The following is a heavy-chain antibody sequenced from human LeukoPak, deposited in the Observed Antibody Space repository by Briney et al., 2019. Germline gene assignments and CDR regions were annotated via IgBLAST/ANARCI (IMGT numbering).Heavy chain of an antibody. D-gene: IGHD6-19*01. Sequence: GSLRLSCAASGFTFSSYEMNWVRQAPGKGLEWVSYISSSGSTIYYPDSVKGGFTISRDNAKNSLYLQMNSLRAEDTAVYYCARETQSSGWSSGWYVYYYYGMDVWGKGTTVTVSS. J-gene: IGHJ6*04. V-gene: IGHV3-48*03. CDR1: GFTFSSYE. CDR3: ARETQSSGWSSGWYVYYYYGMDV. CDR2: ISSSGSTI.